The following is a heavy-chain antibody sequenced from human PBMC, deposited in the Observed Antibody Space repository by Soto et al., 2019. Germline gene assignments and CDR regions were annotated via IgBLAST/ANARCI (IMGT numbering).Heavy chain of an antibody. J-gene: IGHJ5*02. Sequence: PSETLSLTCSVSGGSTSSYYWSWIRQPPGKGLEWIGYIYYSGSTNYNPSLKSRVAISVDTSKNQFSLKLSSVTAADTAVYYCARRGGFGELLVWFDPWGQGTLVNVSS. V-gene: IGHV4-59*01. CDR3: ARRGGFGELLVWFDP. CDR1: GGSTSSYY. D-gene: IGHD3-10*01. CDR2: IYYSGST.